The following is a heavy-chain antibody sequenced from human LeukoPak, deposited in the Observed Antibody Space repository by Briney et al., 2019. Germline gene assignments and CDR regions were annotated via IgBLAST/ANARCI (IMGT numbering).Heavy chain of an antibody. V-gene: IGHV3-11*01. D-gene: IGHD4-17*01. CDR2: ISSSGSTI. J-gene: IGHJ6*03. CDR3: YGSPRYYYYMDV. Sequence: PGGPLRLSCAASGFTFSDYYMSWIRQAPGKGLEWVSYISSSGSTIYYADSVKGRFTISRDNAKNSLYLQMNSLRAEDTAVYYCYGSPRYYYYMDVWGKGTTVTVSS. CDR1: GFTFSDYY.